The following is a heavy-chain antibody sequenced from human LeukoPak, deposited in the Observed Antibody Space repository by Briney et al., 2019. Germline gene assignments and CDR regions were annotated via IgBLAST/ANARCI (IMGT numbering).Heavy chain of an antibody. CDR3: ARDAGRQWLTRPTA. CDR1: GYTFTGYY. Sequence: VASVKVSCKASGYTFTGYYMHWVRQAPGQGLEWMGWINPNSGGTNYAQKFQGRGTMTRDTSISTAYMELSRLRSDDTAVYYCARDAGRQWLTRPTAWGQGTLVTVSS. CDR2: INPNSGGT. D-gene: IGHD6-19*01. V-gene: IGHV1-2*02. J-gene: IGHJ4*02.